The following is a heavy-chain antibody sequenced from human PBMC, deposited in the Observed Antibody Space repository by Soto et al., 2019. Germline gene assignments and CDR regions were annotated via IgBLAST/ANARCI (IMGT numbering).Heavy chain of an antibody. J-gene: IGHJ5*02. V-gene: IGHV1-69*13. Sequence: AVKVSCKASGGTSSSCAISWVRQAPGQGREWMGGIIPIFGTANYAQKFQGRVTITADESTSTAYMELSSLRSEDTAVYYCARHSYSRVGMNWFHPWGQGTLVTVSS. CDR3: ARHSYSRVGMNWFHP. CDR2: IIPIFGTA. D-gene: IGHD4-4*01. CDR1: GGTSSSCA.